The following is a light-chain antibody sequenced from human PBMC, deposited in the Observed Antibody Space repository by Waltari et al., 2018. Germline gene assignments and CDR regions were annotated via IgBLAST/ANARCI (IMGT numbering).Light chain of an antibody. CDR2: DNH. V-gene: IGLV1-51*01. CDR1: SFNLGNNY. Sequence: QSVLTQPPSVSAAPGQKVTISCPRTSFNLGNNYVSWSQQLPGTAPNLLIYDNHKXXXXXXXXXXGSKSGTSATLGITGLQTEDEADYYCGTWDSSLNIGVFGGGTKVTVL. J-gene: IGLJ3*02. CDR3: GTWDSSLNIGV.